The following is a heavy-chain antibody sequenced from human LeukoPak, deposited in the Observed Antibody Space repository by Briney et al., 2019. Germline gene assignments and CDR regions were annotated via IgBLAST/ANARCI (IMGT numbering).Heavy chain of an antibody. J-gene: IGHJ5*02. CDR2: INHWGTT. V-gene: IGHV4-34*01. Sequence: SETLSLTCAVYGGSLSGYYWSWIRQPPGEGLEWIGEINHWGTTKYSPFLMSRVAISLDTSNNQFSLRINSVTAADTAVYYCARLSVSMFGVVRNWFDPWGQGTLVTVSS. CDR3: ARLSVSMFGVVRNWFDP. CDR1: GGSLSGYY. D-gene: IGHD3-3*01.